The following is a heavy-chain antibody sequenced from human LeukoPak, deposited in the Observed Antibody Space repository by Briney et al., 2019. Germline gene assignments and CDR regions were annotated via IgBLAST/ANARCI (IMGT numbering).Heavy chain of an antibody. D-gene: IGHD6-19*01. J-gene: IGHJ3*02. Sequence: SETLSLTCTVFGGSISSYYWSWIRQSPGKGLEWIGYVYYIGSTNYNPSLKSRVTISVDTSKRQFSLKLSSVTAADTAVYYCARVGSSGWDDAFDIWGQGTMITVSS. CDR2: VYYIGST. CDR1: GGSISSYY. CDR3: ARVGSSGWDDAFDI. V-gene: IGHV4-59*01.